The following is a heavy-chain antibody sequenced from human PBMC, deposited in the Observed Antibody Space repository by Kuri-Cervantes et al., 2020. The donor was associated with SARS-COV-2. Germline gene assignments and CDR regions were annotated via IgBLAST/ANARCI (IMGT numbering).Heavy chain of an antibody. CDR3: ARDSGDWNPDGLDI. V-gene: IGHV1-8*02. CDR2: INPDTGNA. Sequence: ASVKVSCKASGYTFITSDINWVRQATGQGLEWMGWINPDTGNAGYAQKFQGRVTVTRDTSTGTAFMELSSLRSDDTAVYYCARDSGDWNPDGLDIWGQGTMVTVSS. J-gene: IGHJ3*02. CDR1: GYTFITSD. D-gene: IGHD1-1*01.